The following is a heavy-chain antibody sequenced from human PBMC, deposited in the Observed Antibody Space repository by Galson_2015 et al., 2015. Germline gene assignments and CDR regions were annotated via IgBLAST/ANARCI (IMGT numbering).Heavy chain of an antibody. CDR2: ISGSGGST. Sequence: SLRLSCAASGFTFSSYAMSWVRQAPGKGLEWVSAISGSGGSTYYADSVEGRFTISRDNSKNTLYLQMNSLRAEDTAVYYCAKDVWGSYRYPQNAFDIWGQGTMVTVSS. D-gene: IGHD3-16*02. J-gene: IGHJ3*02. CDR3: AKDVWGSYRYPQNAFDI. CDR1: GFTFSSYA. V-gene: IGHV3-23*01.